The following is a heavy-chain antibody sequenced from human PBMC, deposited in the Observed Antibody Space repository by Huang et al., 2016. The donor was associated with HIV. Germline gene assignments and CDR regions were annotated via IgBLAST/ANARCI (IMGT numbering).Heavy chain of an antibody. V-gene: IGHV3-21*01. CDR3: TFDI. CDR1: GFTFSSYS. J-gene: IGHJ3*02. Sequence: EVQLVESGGGLVKPGGSLRLSCAASGFTFSSYSMNWVRQARGKGLEWVSSISSSSSNIYYADAVKGRFTISRDNAKNSLYLQMNSLRAEDTAGTFGTFDIWGQGTMVTVSS. CDR2: ISSSSSNI. D-gene: IGHD3-16*01.